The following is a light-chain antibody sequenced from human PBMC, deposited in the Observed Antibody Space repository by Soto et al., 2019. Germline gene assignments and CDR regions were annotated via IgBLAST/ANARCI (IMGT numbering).Light chain of an antibody. CDR1: SSNIGAGYD. CDR3: QSYDSSLVV. J-gene: IGLJ2*01. V-gene: IGLV1-40*01. CDR2: GNS. Sequence: QSVLTQPPSVSGAPGQRVTISCTGSSSNIGAGYDVPWYQQLPGTAPKLLIYGNSNRPSGVPDRFSGSKSGTSASLAITGLQAEDEADYYCQSYDSSLVVFGGGTKVTVL.